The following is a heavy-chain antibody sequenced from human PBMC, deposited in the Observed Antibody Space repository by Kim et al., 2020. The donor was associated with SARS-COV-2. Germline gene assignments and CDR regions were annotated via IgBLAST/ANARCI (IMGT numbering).Heavy chain of an antibody. Sequence: SGGTNYNPSLKSRVTISVDTSKNQFSLKLTSMTAADTAVYYCARYDPIDPWGQGTLVTVSS. V-gene: IGHV4-59*01. CDR3: ARYDPIDP. D-gene: IGHD3-16*01. CDR2: SGGT. J-gene: IGHJ5*02.